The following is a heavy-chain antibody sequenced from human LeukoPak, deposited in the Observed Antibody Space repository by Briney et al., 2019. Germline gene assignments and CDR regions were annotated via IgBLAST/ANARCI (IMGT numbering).Heavy chain of an antibody. D-gene: IGHD3-10*01. CDR2: ISAYNGNT. V-gene: IGHV1-18*01. CDR1: GNISITYG. CDR3: ARFNVGDYMVRGSVRYYYYMDV. J-gene: IGHJ6*03. Sequence: ASVKVSCKGSGNISITYGISWVRQAPGQGLEWMGWISAYNGNTNYAQKFQGRVTMTTDTSTTTAYMELRSLRSDDTAVYYCARFNVGDYMVRGSVRYYYYMDVWGKGTTVTISS.